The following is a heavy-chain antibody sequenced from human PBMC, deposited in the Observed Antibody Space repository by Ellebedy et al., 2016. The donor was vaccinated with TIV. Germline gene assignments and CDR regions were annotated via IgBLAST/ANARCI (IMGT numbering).Heavy chain of an antibody. Sequence: GESLKISXAASGFTFSSYWMHWVRQAPGKGLVWVSRINSDGSSTSYADSVKGRFTISRDNAKNTLYLQMNSLRAEDTAVYYCARSDGGNPVLGYWGQGTLVTVSS. CDR3: ARSDGGNPVLGY. V-gene: IGHV3-74*01. CDR1: GFTFSSYW. CDR2: INSDGSST. D-gene: IGHD4-23*01. J-gene: IGHJ4*02.